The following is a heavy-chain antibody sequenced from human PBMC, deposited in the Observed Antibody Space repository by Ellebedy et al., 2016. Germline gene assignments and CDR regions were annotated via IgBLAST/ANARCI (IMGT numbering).Heavy chain of an antibody. Sequence: GSLRLSXAVYGGSFSGYYWSWIRQPPGKGLEWIGEINHSGSTNYNPSLKSRVTISVDTSKNQFSLKLSSVTAADTAVYYCARGPVIRGGWGSRYFQHWGQGTLVTVSS. CDR1: GGSFSGYY. V-gene: IGHV4-34*01. CDR2: INHSGST. D-gene: IGHD6-19*01. J-gene: IGHJ1*01. CDR3: ARGPVIRGGWGSRYFQH.